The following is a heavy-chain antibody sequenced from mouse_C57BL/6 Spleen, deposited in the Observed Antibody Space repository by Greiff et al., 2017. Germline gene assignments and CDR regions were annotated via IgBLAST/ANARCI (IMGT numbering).Heavy chain of an antibody. Sequence: EVKVVESGGGLVQPGGSMKLSCVASGFTFSNYWMNWVRQSPEKGLEWVAQIRLKSDNYATHYAESVKGRFTISRDDSKSSVYLQMNNLRAEDTGIYYCTGRGLDYFDYWGQGTTLTVSS. J-gene: IGHJ2*01. V-gene: IGHV6-3*01. CDR3: TGRGLDYFDY. CDR2: IRLKSDNYAT. D-gene: IGHD2-2*01. CDR1: GFTFSNYW.